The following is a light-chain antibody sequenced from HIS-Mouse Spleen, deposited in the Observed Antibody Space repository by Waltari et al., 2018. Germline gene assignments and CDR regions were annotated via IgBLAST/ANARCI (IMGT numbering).Light chain of an antibody. V-gene: IGLV3-9*01. Sequence: SYELTQPLSVSVALGQTARITCGGNNIGSKNVHWYQQKPGQAPVLVIYRDGKRPSGIPERFSGSNSGNTATLTISRAQAGDEADYYCQVWDSSTVVFGGGTKLTVL. J-gene: IGLJ2*01. CDR3: QVWDSSTVV. CDR2: RDG. CDR1: NIGSKN.